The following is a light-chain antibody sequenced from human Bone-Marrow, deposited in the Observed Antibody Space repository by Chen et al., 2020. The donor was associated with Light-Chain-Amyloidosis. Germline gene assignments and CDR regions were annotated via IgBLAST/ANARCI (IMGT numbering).Light chain of an antibody. CDR3: QVWDRSSDRPV. CDR1: NIGPTS. V-gene: IGLV3-21*02. J-gene: IGLJ3*02. CDR2: DDS. Sequence: SYVLTQPSSVSVAPGQTATIACGGNNIGPTSVHWYQQTPGQAPPLVVYDDSDRPSGIPERLSGSNSGNTATLTISRVEAGDEADYYCQVWDRSSDRPVFGGGTKLTVL.